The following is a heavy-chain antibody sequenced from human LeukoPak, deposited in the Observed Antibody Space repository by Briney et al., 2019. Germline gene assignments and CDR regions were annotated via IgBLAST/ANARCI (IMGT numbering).Heavy chain of an antibody. CDR2: ISGSGGST. Sequence: GGSLRLSCAASGFTFSSYAMSWVRQAPGRGLEWVSAISGSGGSTYYADSVKGRFTISRDSSRSTLYLQMNSLRAEDTALYYCTRDRGTYNWFDPWGQGTLVTVSS. J-gene: IGHJ5*02. CDR1: GFTFSSYA. CDR3: TRDRGTYNWFDP. V-gene: IGHV3-23*01. D-gene: IGHD2-15*01.